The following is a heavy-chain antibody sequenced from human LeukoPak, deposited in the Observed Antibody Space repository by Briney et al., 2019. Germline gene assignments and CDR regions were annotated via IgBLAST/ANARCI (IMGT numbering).Heavy chain of an antibody. Sequence: GGSLRRSCAASGFTFSDYWMHWVRQAPGKGLEWISRIRTDGSITAYADSVKGRFTISRDNAKNILYLQMSSLRGEDTAVYFCARDRSPGWLDPWGQGTLVTVSS. CDR1: GFTFSDYW. V-gene: IGHV3-74*01. D-gene: IGHD6-13*01. CDR2: IRTDGSIT. J-gene: IGHJ5*02. CDR3: ARDRSPGWLDP.